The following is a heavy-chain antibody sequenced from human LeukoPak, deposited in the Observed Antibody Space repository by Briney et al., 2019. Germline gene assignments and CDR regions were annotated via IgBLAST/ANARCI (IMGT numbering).Heavy chain of an antibody. V-gene: IGHV3-23*01. Sequence: GGSLRLSCAASGSTFSSYAMSWVRQAPGKGLEWVSAISGSGGSTYYADSVKGRFTISRDNSKNTLYLQMNSLRAEDTAVYYCAKAEGMTTVKIFGYWGQGTLVTVSP. CDR1: GSTFSSYA. D-gene: IGHD4-17*01. J-gene: IGHJ4*02. CDR3: AKAEGMTTVKIFGY. CDR2: ISGSGGST.